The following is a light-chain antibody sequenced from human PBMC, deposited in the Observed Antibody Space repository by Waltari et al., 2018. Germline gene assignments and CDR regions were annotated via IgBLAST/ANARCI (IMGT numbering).Light chain of an antibody. Sequence: DIQMTQSPLSLSASVGDRVTITCRARQTISKYLNWYQQKPGKAPKLLIHAESRLQSGVPSRFSGSGSETEFTLTINSLQLEDFAIYYCQQTYTTPTWTFGQGTRVEIK. CDR2: AES. CDR1: QTISKY. V-gene: IGKV1-39*01. J-gene: IGKJ1*01. CDR3: QQTYTTPTWT.